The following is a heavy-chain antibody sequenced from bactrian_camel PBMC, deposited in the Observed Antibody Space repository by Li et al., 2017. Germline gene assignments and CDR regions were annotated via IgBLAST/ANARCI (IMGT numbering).Heavy chain of an antibody. CDR1: GDTPSRYS. J-gene: IGHJ4*01. CDR2: IDTYGRT. Sequence: HVQLVESGGGSVQSGGSLRLTCAASGDTPSRYSVEWFRQAPGKEREGIATIDTYGRTMYADSVQGRFTISRDNAKNTVYLLMNSLKPEDTAVYYCAASPSRRRVGYETLCSTLGEGTQVTVS. D-gene: IGHD5*01. V-gene: IGHV3S53*01.